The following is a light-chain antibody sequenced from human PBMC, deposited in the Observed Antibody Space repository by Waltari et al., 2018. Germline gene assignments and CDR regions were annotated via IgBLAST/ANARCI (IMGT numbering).Light chain of an antibody. J-gene: IGLJ2*01. V-gene: IGLV2-11*01. Sequence: QSALTQPRSVSGSPGQSVTISCTGTSSDVGGYNYVSWYQQHPGKAPKLMIHDVNKRPAGVPDRFAGSKSGNTASLTISGLQAEDEADYSCCSYAGSYIFGVFGGGTKLTVL. CDR1: SSDVGGYNY. CDR2: DVN. CDR3: CSYAGSYIFGV.